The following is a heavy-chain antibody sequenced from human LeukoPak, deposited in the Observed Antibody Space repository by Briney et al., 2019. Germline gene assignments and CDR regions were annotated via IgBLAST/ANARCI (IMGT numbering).Heavy chain of an antibody. CDR2: IYSGGST. V-gene: IGHV3-53*01. CDR3: ARDTPYGGNSLFDY. J-gene: IGHJ4*02. D-gene: IGHD4-23*01. Sequence: PGGSLRLSCAASGFTVSSIYMSWVRQAPGKGLEWVSVIYSGGSTYYADSVKGRFTISRDNSKNTLYLQMNSLRAEDTAVYYCARDTPYGGNSLFDYWGQGTLVTVSS. CDR1: GFTVSSIY.